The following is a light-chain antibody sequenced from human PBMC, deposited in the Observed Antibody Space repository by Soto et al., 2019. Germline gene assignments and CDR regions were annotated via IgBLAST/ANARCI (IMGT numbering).Light chain of an antibody. J-gene: IGKJ2*01. V-gene: IGKV3-11*01. CDR1: QSVSSY. CDR2: DAS. Sequence: EIVLTQSPATLSLSPGERATLSCRASQSVSSYLAWYQQKPGQAPRLLFYDASNRATGIPARFSGSGSGTDFTLTISSLEPEDFAVYYCQQRSYWPYTFGQGTKLEI. CDR3: QQRSYWPYT.